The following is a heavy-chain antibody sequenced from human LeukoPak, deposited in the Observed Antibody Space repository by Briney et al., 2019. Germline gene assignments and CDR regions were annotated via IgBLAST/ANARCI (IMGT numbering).Heavy chain of an antibody. J-gene: IGHJ5*02. CDR3: ARDTAYYYDSSGYPNWFDP. CDR1: GYTFTSYA. CDR2: INAGNGNT. V-gene: IGHV1-3*01. D-gene: IGHD3-22*01. Sequence: ASVKVSCTASGYTFTSYAMHWVRQAPGQRLEWMGWINAGNGNTKYSQKFQGRVTITRDTSASTAYMELSSLRSEDTAVYYCARDTAYYYDSSGYPNWFDPWGQGTLVTVSS.